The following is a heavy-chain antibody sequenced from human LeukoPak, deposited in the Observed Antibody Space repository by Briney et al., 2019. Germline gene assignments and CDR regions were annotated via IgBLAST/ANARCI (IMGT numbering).Heavy chain of an antibody. CDR2: ISAYNGNT. V-gene: IGHV1-18*01. J-gene: IGHJ5*02. CDR1: GYTFTSYG. Sequence: ASVKVSCKASGYTFTSYGISWVRQAPGQGLEWMGWISAYNGNTNYAQKLQGRVTMTTDTSTSTAYMELRSLRSDDTAVYYCARDAKASGSAAGISGSWFDPWGQGTLVTVSS. CDR3: ARDAKASGSAAGISGSWFDP. D-gene: IGHD6-13*01.